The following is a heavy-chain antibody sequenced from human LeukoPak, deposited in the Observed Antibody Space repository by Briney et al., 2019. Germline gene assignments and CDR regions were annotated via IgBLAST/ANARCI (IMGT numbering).Heavy chain of an antibody. J-gene: IGHJ4*02. Sequence: ASVKVSCKASGYTFTGYYMRWVRQAPGQGLEWMGWINPNSGGTNYAQKFQGWVTMTRDTSISTAYMELSRLRSDDTAVYYCATTMVWGAFLFDYWGQGTLVTVSS. CDR3: ATTMVWGAFLFDY. CDR1: GYTFTGYY. CDR2: INPNSGGT. V-gene: IGHV1-2*04. D-gene: IGHD3-10*01.